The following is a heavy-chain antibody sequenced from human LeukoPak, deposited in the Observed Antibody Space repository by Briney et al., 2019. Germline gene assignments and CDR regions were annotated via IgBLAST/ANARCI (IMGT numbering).Heavy chain of an antibody. CDR3: ATIKRGNIFGYFDF. D-gene: IGHD5-18*01. Sequence: PSETLSLTCTVSGGSISSHYWSWIRQPPGKGLEWIGYLYDYGRTKHNPSLNSRLTLSADTSKNQFSLRLGSVTAADTAVYFCATIKRGNIFGYFDFWGQGILVAVSS. CDR2: LYDYGRT. CDR1: GGSISSHY. J-gene: IGHJ4*02. V-gene: IGHV4-59*11.